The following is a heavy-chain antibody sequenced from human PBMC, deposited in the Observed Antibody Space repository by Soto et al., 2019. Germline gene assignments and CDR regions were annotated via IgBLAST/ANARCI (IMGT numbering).Heavy chain of an antibody. CDR1: GGSFSGYY. V-gene: IGHV4-34*01. Sequence: PSETLSLTCAVYGGSFSGYYWSWIRQPPGKGLEWIGEINHSGSTNYNPSLKSRVTISVDTSKNQFSLKLSSVTAADTAVYYCARGDYYCMDVWGQGTTVTVSS. J-gene: IGHJ6*02. CDR2: INHSGST. CDR3: ARGDYYCMDV.